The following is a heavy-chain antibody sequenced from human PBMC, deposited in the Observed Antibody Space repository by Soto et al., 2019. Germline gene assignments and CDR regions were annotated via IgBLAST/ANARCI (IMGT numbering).Heavy chain of an antibody. CDR3: ASECCGGDCYSAARYGMDV. CDR2: INAGNGNT. J-gene: IGHJ6*02. Sequence: ASVKVSCKASGYTFTSYAMHWVRQAPGQRLEWMGWINAGNGNTKYSQKFQGRVTITRDTSASTAYMELSSLRSEDTAVYYCASECCGGDCYSAARYGMDVWGQGTTVTVSS. CDR1: GYTFTSYA. D-gene: IGHD2-21*02. V-gene: IGHV1-3*01.